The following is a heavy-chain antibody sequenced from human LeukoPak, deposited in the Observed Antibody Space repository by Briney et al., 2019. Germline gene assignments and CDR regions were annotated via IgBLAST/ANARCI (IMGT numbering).Heavy chain of an antibody. Sequence: GGSLRLSCAASGFTFSSYAMHWVRQAPGKGLEWVAVISYDGSNKYYADSVKGRFTISRDNSKNTLYLQMNSLRAEDTAVYYCAALDHGHDYWGQGTLVTVSS. V-gene: IGHV3-30*04. CDR3: AALDHGHDY. CDR2: ISYDGSNK. J-gene: IGHJ4*02. CDR1: GFTFSSYA.